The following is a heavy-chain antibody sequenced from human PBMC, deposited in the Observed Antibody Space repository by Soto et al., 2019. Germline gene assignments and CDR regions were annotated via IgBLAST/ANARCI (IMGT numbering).Heavy chain of an antibody. V-gene: IGHV4-61*01. J-gene: IGHJ5*02. CDR3: ARGEYDWFDP. Sequence: SETLSLTCTVSGGSVSSGSYYWSWIWQPPGKGLEWIGYIYYSGSTNYNPSLKSRVTISVDTSKNQFSLKLSSVTAADTAVYYCARGEYDWFDPWGQGTLVTVSS. CDR2: IYYSGST. CDR1: GGSVSSGSYY.